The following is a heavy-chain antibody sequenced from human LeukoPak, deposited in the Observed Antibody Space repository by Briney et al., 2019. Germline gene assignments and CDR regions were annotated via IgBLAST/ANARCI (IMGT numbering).Heavy chain of an antibody. J-gene: IGHJ4*02. D-gene: IGHD1-1*01. CDR1: GFTFSDYW. Sequence: GGSLRLSCATSGFTFSDYWMTWVRQAPGKGLEWLINIKEDSSDQSSVDSVKGRFIISIDNAKNLLYLQMNSLRPDDTAVYYCARDLPNGFFDYWGQGTMVTVSS. CDR2: IKEDSSDQ. V-gene: IGHV3-7*01. CDR3: ARDLPNGFFDY.